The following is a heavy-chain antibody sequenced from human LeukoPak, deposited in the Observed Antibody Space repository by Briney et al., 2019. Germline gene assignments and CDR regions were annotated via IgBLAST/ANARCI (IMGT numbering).Heavy chain of an antibody. D-gene: IGHD6-6*01. Sequence: PSETLSLTGGVSGHSFSSDSFWGWIRQPPGQGLEWIGSIHERGSTFYNPSLKSRVTISIDTSKNQFSLNVNSVTAADTAVYYCARASRPSNSWFDPWGQGTVVTVSS. V-gene: IGHV4-38-2*01. CDR3: ARASRPSNSWFDP. J-gene: IGHJ5*02. CDR1: GHSFSSDSF. CDR2: IHERGST.